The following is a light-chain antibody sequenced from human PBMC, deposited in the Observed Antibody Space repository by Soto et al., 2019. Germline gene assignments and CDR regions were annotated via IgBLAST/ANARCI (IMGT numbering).Light chain of an antibody. V-gene: IGKV1-5*01. Sequence: DIQMTQSPSTLSASVGDRVTITCRASQSISSWLAWYQQKPGKAPKLLIYDASSLRSGVPSRFSGSGSGTEFTLTISSLKPDDFATYYCQQYQSYSRTFGQGTKVDIK. CDR2: DAS. CDR1: QSISSW. CDR3: QQYQSYSRT. J-gene: IGKJ1*01.